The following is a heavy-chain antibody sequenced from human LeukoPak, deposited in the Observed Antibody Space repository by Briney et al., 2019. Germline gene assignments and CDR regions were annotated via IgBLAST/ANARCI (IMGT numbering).Heavy chain of an antibody. CDR3: ARDYDTRRYYYMDV. CDR2: IYYSGST. D-gene: IGHD3-22*01. J-gene: IGHJ6*03. Sequence: SETLSLTCTVSGGSISGYYWSWIRQPPGKGLEWIGYIYYSGSTNYNPSLKSRVTISLDTSKNQFSLKLSSVTAADTAMYYCARDYDTRRYYYMDVWGKGTTVTVPS. CDR1: GGSISGYY. V-gene: IGHV4-59*01.